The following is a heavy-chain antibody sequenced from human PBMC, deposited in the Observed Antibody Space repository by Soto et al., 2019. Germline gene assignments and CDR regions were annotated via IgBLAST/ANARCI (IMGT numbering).Heavy chain of an antibody. Sequence: GSRRLSCAASGFTFSNYWMHWVRQAPGKGLVWVSRIDSDGSRITYADFVKGRFTISRDNAKNTVYLHMNSLTAEDTAVYYCVRTSLVVAVATREDFWGQGTLVTVSS. V-gene: IGHV3-74*01. CDR1: GFTFSNYW. CDR3: VRTSLVVAVATREDF. CDR2: IDSDGSRI. D-gene: IGHD2-15*01. J-gene: IGHJ4*02.